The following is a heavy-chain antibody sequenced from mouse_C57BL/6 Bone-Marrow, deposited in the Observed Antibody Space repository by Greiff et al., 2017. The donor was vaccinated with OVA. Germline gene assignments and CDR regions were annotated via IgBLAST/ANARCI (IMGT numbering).Heavy chain of an antibody. J-gene: IGHJ3*01. V-gene: IGHV1-75*01. CDR3: AKGGIYYYGSSAWFAY. CDR2: IFPGSGST. CDR1: GYTFTDYY. Sequence: QVQLQQSGPELVKPGASVKISCKASGYTFTDYYINWVKQRPGQGLEWIGWIFPGSGSTYYNEKFKGKATLTVDKSSSTAYMLLSSLTSEDSAVYFCAKGGIYYYGSSAWFAYWGQGTLVTVAA. D-gene: IGHD1-1*01.